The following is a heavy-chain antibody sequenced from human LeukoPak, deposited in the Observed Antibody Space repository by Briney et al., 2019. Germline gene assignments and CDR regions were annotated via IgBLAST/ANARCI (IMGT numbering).Heavy chain of an antibody. CDR1: GDSFSSYH. J-gene: IGHJ4*02. V-gene: IGHV4-59*13. CDR3: ARVGRGDHSWGSYYCDH. Sequence: SETPSLTCTVSGDSFSSYHWCWLRQPPGKGLEWIGYISSSGSTSYNPSLKSRVTMSVDTSKNQFSLKLRSVTAADTAVYYCARVGRGDHSWGSYYCDHWGQGTLVSVSS. CDR2: ISSSGST. D-gene: IGHD3-16*01.